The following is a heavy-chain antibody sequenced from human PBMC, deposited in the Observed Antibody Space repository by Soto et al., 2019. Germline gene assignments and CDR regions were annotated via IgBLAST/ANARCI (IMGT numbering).Heavy chain of an antibody. V-gene: IGHV3-23*01. CDR3: AKWGGYYAYYSEMDV. Sequence: PVGSLRLSCAGYGFSFGGYAMSWVRQAPGKGLEWISGASGGGTSTYYAGSVKGRFTISRDSSVVYLQMNSLRADDTAVYYCAKWGGYYAYYSEMDVWGRGTTVTVSS. D-gene: IGHD1-26*01. CDR2: ASGGGTST. CDR1: GFSFGGYA. J-gene: IGHJ6*02.